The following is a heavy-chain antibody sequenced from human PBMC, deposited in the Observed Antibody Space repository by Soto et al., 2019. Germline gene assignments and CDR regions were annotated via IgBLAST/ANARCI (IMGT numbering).Heavy chain of an antibody. D-gene: IGHD2-15*01. J-gene: IGHJ6*02. CDR1: GDSVSSNSAA. CDR3: AREGGYCSGGSCYSAGMDV. Sequence: SQTLSLTCAISGDSVSSNSAAWNWIRQSPSRGLEWLGRTYYRSKWYNDYAVSVKSRITINPDTSMNQFSLQLNSVTPEDTAVYYCAREGGYCSGGSCYSAGMDVWGQGTTVTVSS. CDR2: TYYRSKWYN. V-gene: IGHV6-1*01.